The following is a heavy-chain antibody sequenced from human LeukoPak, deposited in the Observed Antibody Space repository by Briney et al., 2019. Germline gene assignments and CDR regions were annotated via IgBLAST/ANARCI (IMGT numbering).Heavy chain of an antibody. D-gene: IGHD3-22*01. Sequence: PGGSLRLSCAASGFTFSSCAMSWVRQAPGKGLEWVSAISGSGGSTYYADSVKGRFTISRDNSKNTLYLQMNSLRAEDTAVYYCAKVRFYYYYDSSGQFDYWGQGTLVTVSS. CDR1: GFTFSSCA. V-gene: IGHV3-23*01. CDR2: ISGSGGST. J-gene: IGHJ4*02. CDR3: AKVRFYYYYDSSGQFDY.